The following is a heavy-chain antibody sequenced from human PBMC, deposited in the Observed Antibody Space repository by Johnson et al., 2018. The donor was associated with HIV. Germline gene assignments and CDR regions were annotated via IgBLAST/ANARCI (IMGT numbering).Heavy chain of an antibody. CDR1: GFTFSSFD. J-gene: IGHJ3*02. CDR2: ISYDGSNK. Sequence: QVQLVESGGGVVQPGRSLRLSCAASGFTFSSFDMHWVRQAPGKGLEWVALISYDGSNKYYADSVKGRFTISRHNSKTTLYLQMNSLRAEDTAVYYFASVYYDILTCYYSAFDIWGQGTMVTVSS. V-gene: IGHV3-30-3*01. D-gene: IGHD3-9*01. CDR3: ASVYYDILTCYYSAFDI.